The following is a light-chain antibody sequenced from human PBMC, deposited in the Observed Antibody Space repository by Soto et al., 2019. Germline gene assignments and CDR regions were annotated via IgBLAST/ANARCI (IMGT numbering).Light chain of an antibody. CDR2: KAS. J-gene: IGKJ1*01. V-gene: IGKV1-5*03. CDR1: QSISTW. Sequence: DIQMTHSPSTLSASVGDRVTITCRASQSISTWLAWYQQKPGKAPKLLIYKASILESGVPSRFSGSGSETEFTLTISSLQPDDFAIYYCQHYKSYPWTFGQGTKVDIK. CDR3: QHYKSYPWT.